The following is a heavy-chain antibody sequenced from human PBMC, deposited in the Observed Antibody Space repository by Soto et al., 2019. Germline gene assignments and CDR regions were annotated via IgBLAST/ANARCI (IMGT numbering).Heavy chain of an antibody. CDR2: ILYDGSNK. V-gene: IGHV3-30*18. Sequence: GGSLRLSCAASGFTFSSYGMHWVRQAPGKGLEWVAVILYDGSNKYYADSVKGRFTISRDNSKNTLYLQMNSLRAEDTAVYYCAKDQLYYYGMDVWGQGTTVTVSS. CDR3: AKDQLYYYGMDV. CDR1: GFTFSSYG. J-gene: IGHJ6*02. D-gene: IGHD2-2*01.